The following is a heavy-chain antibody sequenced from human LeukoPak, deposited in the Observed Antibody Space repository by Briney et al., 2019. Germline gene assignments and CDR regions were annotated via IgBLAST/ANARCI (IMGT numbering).Heavy chain of an antibody. CDR3: ARAVKYYYDRSYEYFDY. CDR1: GGSISSYY. Sequence: KASETLSLTCTVAGGSISSYYRSSIRQPPGKGLEWIGYIYYSGSTNYNPSLKSRVTISVDTSKNQFSLKLRSVTAADTAVYYCARAVKYYYDRSYEYFDYWGQGTLVTVSS. CDR2: IYYSGST. D-gene: IGHD3-22*01. V-gene: IGHV4-59*01. J-gene: IGHJ4*02.